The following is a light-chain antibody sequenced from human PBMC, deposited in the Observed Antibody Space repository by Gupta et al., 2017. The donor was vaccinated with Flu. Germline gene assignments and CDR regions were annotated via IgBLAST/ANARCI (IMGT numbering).Light chain of an antibody. Sequence: DIQMTQSPSSLSAFVGDRVTITCRASQSIGTYVNWYQQQPGKAPKLLIFAASILHNGVPSRFSGSGSGTDFTLTISRLQPEDFATYYCQHSYSTSWTFGQGAKVEIK. J-gene: IGKJ1*01. CDR3: QHSYSTSWT. CDR2: AAS. CDR1: QSIGTY. V-gene: IGKV1-39*01.